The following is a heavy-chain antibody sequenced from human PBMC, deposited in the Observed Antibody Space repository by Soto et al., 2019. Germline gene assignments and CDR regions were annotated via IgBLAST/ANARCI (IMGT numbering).Heavy chain of an antibody. CDR3: ARSTLYSSSSSGMDV. J-gene: IGHJ6*02. V-gene: IGHV4-31*03. CDR2: IYYSGST. D-gene: IGHD6-6*01. Sequence: SETLSLTCSVSGGSISSGGYYWSWIRQHPGKGLEWIGYIYYSGSTYYNPSLKSRVTISVDTSKNQFSLKLSSVTAADTAVYYCARSTLYSSSSSGMDVWGQGTTVTVSS. CDR1: GGSISSGGYY.